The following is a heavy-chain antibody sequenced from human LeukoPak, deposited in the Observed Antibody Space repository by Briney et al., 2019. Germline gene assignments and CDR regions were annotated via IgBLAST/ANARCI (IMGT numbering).Heavy chain of an antibody. J-gene: IGHJ4*02. CDR1: GFTFSSYW. Sequence: GGSLRLSCAASGFTFSSYWMSWVRQVPGKGLEWVGNIKQDGSEKYYVDSVKGRFTFSRDNAKNSLYLQMSSLRAEDTAVYYCARVDYGDYIDSWGQGTLVTVSS. CDR2: IKQDGSEK. D-gene: IGHD4-17*01. CDR3: ARVDYGDYIDS. V-gene: IGHV3-7*04.